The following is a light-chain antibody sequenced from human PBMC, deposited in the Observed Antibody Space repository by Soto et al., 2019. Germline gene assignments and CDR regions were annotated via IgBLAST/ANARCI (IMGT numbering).Light chain of an antibody. CDR2: AAS. CDR1: QVITND. Sequence: DIQMTQSPSSLSASVGDRLTITCRASQVITNDLGWYQQEPGKAPKRLIYAASTLQSGVPSRFSGSGSGTEFTLTISSLQPEDVATYYCLQLNTYPWTFGQGTKVDI. V-gene: IGKV1-17*01. J-gene: IGKJ1*01. CDR3: LQLNTYPWT.